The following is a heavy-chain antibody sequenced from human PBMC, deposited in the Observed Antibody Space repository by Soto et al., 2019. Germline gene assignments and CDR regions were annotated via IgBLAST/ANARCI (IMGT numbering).Heavy chain of an antibody. Sequence: QVQLQQWGAGLLKPSETLSLTCAVYGGSFSGYYWSWIRQPPGKGLEWIGEINHSGNTNYNPSLKSRVNISVDTSKNQFSLKLSSVTAADTAVYYCANRQLGYCSGGSCYSDYWGQGTLVTVSS. CDR2: INHSGNT. D-gene: IGHD2-15*01. J-gene: IGHJ4*02. CDR3: ANRQLGYCSGGSCYSDY. V-gene: IGHV4-34*01. CDR1: GGSFSGYY.